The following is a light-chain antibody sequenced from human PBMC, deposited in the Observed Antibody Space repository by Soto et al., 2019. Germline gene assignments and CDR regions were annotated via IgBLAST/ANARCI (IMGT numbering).Light chain of an antibody. V-gene: IGLV2-14*01. CDR2: EVS. J-gene: IGLJ3*02. Sequence: QSALTQPASVSGSPGQSITISCTGTSSDVGSYTYVSWYQQHPDKAPKLIIYEVSNRPSGVSNRFSGSKSGNTASLTISGLQAEDEADYYCCSSTTSSTLVFGGGTKVTVL. CDR3: CSSTTSSTLV. CDR1: SSDVGSYTY.